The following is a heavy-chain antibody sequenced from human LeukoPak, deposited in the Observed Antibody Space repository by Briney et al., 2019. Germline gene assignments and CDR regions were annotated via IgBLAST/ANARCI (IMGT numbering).Heavy chain of an antibody. D-gene: IGHD1-1*01. Sequence: SETLSLTCIVSGYSISGPYYWGWIRQPPGKGLEWIGSIYYSGSTYYNPSLKSRVTISVDTSKNQFSLKLSSVTAADTAVYYCARVPGGALNWFDPWGQGTLVTVSS. J-gene: IGHJ5*02. CDR3: ARVPGGALNWFDP. CDR1: GYSISGPYY. V-gene: IGHV4-38-2*02. CDR2: IYYSGST.